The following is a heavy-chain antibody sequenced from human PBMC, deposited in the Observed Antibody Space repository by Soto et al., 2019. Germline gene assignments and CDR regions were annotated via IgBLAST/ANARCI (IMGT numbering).Heavy chain of an antibody. Sequence: QVQLVESEGGVVQPGRSLRLSCAASGFTFSTNAMHWVRQAPGKGLEWVAVISYDGSTRYYADSMKGRFTISRDNSKNTLYLQMNNLRAEDTAVYYCAKQFSGWSYYFDYWGQGTLVTVSS. CDR1: GFTFSTNA. J-gene: IGHJ4*02. V-gene: IGHV3-30-3*02. CDR3: AKQFSGWSYYFDY. CDR2: ISYDGSTR. D-gene: IGHD6-19*01.